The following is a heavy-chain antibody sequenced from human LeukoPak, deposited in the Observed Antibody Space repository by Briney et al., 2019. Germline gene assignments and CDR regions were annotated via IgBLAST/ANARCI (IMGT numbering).Heavy chain of an antibody. J-gene: IGHJ3*02. D-gene: IGHD5-18*01. V-gene: IGHV3-15*01. CDR1: GFTFTYVW. Sequence: ARSLRLSCAPSGFTFTYVWMSWVRQAPGKGLEWVGRAISKTDDSTTDYAAPVKGRFTISRDDSKNTLYLQMNSLKTQDTAVYYCSKYKYGAFDIWGQGTMVTVSS. CDR2: AISKTDDSTT. CDR3: SKYKYGAFDI.